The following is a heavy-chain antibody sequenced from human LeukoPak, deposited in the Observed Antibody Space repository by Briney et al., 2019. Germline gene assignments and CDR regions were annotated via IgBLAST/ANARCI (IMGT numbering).Heavy chain of an antibody. Sequence: SETLSLTCTVSGGSVSSGSYYWSWIRQPPGKGLEWIGYIYYSGSTNYNPSLKSRVTISVDTSKNQFSLKLSSVTAADTAVYYCARDHRNYNDESFYFDYWGQGTLVIVSS. CDR2: IYYSGST. J-gene: IGHJ4*02. CDR1: GGSVSSGSYY. V-gene: IGHV4-61*01. CDR3: ARDHRNYNDESFYFDY. D-gene: IGHD3-22*01.